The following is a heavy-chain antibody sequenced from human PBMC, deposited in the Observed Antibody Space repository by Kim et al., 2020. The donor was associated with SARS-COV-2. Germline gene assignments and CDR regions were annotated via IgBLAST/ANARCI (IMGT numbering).Heavy chain of an antibody. J-gene: IGHJ6*02. D-gene: IGHD5-12*01. Sequence: KFQGRVTITADESTSTAYMELSSLRSEDTAVYYCARAMATIHYYYYGMDVWGQGTTVTVSS. CDR3: ARAMATIHYYYYGMDV. V-gene: IGHV1-69*01.